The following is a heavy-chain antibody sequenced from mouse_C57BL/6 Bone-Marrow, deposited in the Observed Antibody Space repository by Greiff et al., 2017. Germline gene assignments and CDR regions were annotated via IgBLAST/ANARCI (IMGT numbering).Heavy chain of an antibody. CDR1: GFSFTSSA. J-gene: IGHJ4*01. D-gene: IGHD2-4*01. CDR3: AKNGGYYDYDEGYAMDY. V-gene: IGHV2-4*01. Sequence: QVMLQPSGPGLVQPSQSLSITCPVSGFSFTSSAVPWVRHPPGKRLEWLGFICSGGNSDYNAAFISRLGISKDTSKSQVFFKRNSLQADDTAIYYCAKNGGYYDYDEGYAMDYWGQGTSVTVSS. CDR2: ICSGGNS.